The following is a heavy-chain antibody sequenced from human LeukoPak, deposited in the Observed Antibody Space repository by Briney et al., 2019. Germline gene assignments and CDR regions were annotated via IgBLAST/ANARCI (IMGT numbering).Heavy chain of an antibody. CDR2: INPNSGGT. J-gene: IGHJ3*02. V-gene: IGHV1-2*02. CDR3: ARDPPYYDSSGFDAFDI. CDR1: GYTFTGYY. Sequence: GASVKVSCKASGYTFTGYYMHWVRQAPGQGLEWMGWINPNSGGTNYAQKFQGRVTMTRDTSISTAYMELSRLRSEDTAVYYCARDPPYYDSSGFDAFDIWGQGTMVTVSS. D-gene: IGHD3-22*01.